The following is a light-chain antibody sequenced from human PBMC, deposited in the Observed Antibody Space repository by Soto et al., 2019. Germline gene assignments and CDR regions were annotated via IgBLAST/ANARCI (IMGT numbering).Light chain of an antibody. CDR2: DAS. CDR3: QQFSSYPLT. CDR1: QTVRNNY. J-gene: IGKJ4*01. V-gene: IGKV3-20*01. Sequence: EFVLTQSPVTLSLSLRERATLSCMASQTVRNNYLAWYQQKNGQAPRLLIYDASSRATGIPDRFSGGGYGTDFNLTISRLEPEDFAVYYCQQFSSYPLTFGGGTKVDIK.